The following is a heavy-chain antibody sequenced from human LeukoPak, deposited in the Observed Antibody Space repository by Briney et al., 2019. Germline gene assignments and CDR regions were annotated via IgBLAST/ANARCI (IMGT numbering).Heavy chain of an antibody. D-gene: IGHD3-22*01. CDR3: AKDSLYDTGGYSLPLFMDV. Sequence: GGSLRLSCAASGFTFSSYDMHWVRQVTGKGLEWVSAIGIPGDTYYSGSVKGRFTISRDNSKNTLYLQMNSLRAEDTAVYYCAKDSLYDTGGYSLPLFMDVWGKGSTVTVSS. CDR2: IGIPGDT. CDR1: GFTFSSYD. J-gene: IGHJ6*03. V-gene: IGHV3-13*04.